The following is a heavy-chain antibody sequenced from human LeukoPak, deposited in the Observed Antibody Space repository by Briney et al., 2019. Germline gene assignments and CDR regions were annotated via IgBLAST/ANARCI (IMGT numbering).Heavy chain of an antibody. CDR3: ASHPRSSSWYPN. V-gene: IGHV1-18*01. D-gene: IGHD6-13*01. J-gene: IGHJ4*02. Sequence: ASVRVSCKASGYTFTSYGISWVRQAPGQGLEWMGWISAYNGNTNYAQKLQGRVTMTTDTSTSTAYMELRSLRSDDTAVYYCASHPRSSSWYPNWGQGTLVTVSS. CDR2: ISAYNGNT. CDR1: GYTFTSYG.